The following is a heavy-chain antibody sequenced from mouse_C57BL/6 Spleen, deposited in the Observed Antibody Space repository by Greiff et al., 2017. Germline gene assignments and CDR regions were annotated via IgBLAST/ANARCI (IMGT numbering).Heavy chain of an antibody. Sequence: EVKVVESGGDLVKPGGSLKLSCAASGFTFSSYGMSWVRQTPDKRLEWVATISSGGSYTYYPDSVKGRFTISRDNAKNTLYLQMSSLKSEDTAMYYCARQGTPKGFAYWGQGTLVTVSA. CDR1: GFTFSSYG. CDR3: ARQGTPKGFAY. CDR2: ISSGGSYT. J-gene: IGHJ3*01. V-gene: IGHV5-6*01. D-gene: IGHD3-3*01.